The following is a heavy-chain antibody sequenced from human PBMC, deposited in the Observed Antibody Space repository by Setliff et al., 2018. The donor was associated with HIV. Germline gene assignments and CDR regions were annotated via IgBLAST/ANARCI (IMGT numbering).Heavy chain of an antibody. J-gene: IGHJ4*02. V-gene: IGHV3-30*01. Sequence: GALRLSCAASGFIFSSYAMHWVRQAPGKGLEWVAVMSYDGNNKYYADSVKGRFTISRDNSKNTLFLQMNSLRPEDTALYYCAKVRWTANYYFDCWGQGTLVTVSS. CDR1: GFIFSSYA. CDR2: MSYDGNNK. D-gene: IGHD1-7*01. CDR3: AKVRWTANYYFDC.